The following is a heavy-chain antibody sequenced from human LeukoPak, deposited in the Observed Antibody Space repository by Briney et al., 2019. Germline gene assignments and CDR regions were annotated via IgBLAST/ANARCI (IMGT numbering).Heavy chain of an antibody. V-gene: IGHV4-30-2*01. D-gene: IGHD3-3*01. Sequence: SETLSLTCAVSGGSISSGGYSWSWIRQPPGKSREWIGYIYQSGSTYYNPSLKSRVTISVDRSKNQFSLKLSSVTAADTAVYYCARLRARITIFGVVIIGENWFDPWGQGTLVTVSS. CDR1: GGSISSGGYS. CDR3: ARLRARITIFGVVIIGENWFDP. CDR2: IYQSGST. J-gene: IGHJ5*02.